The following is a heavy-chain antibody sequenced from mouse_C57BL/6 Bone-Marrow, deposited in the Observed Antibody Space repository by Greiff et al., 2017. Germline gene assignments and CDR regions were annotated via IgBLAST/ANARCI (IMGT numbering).Heavy chain of an antibody. J-gene: IGHJ3*01. CDR1: GYTFTSYD. Sequence: QVQLQQSGPELVKPGASVKLSCKASGYTFTSYDINWVKPRPGQGLAWIGWIYPRAGSTKYNGKFKGKATLTVDTSSSTAYMELHSLTSEDSAVYFCARYTAWFAYWGQGTLVTVSA. V-gene: IGHV1-85*01. CDR2: IYPRAGST. CDR3: ARYTAWFAY. D-gene: IGHD1-1*01.